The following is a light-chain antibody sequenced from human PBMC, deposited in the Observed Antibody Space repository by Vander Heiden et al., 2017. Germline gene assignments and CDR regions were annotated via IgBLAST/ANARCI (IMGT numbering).Light chain of an antibody. Sequence: EIVMTQSPVTLSVSPGERATLSCRASQNIDSNLAWYQQKPGQAPRLLIYAASTRATDVPARFSGSGSGTDFTLTINNLQSEDFVVYYCQQYKDWPFTFGQGTKPEI. J-gene: IGKJ2*01. CDR2: AAS. V-gene: IGKV3-15*01. CDR1: QNIDSN. CDR3: QQYKDWPFT.